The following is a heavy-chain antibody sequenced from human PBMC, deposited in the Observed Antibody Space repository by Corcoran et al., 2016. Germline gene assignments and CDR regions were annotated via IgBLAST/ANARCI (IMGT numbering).Heavy chain of an antibody. V-gene: IGHV1-69*01. D-gene: IGHD4-17*01. J-gene: IGHJ6*02. CDR3: ARGTEYDYGDYDRPAYYYGMDV. CDR1: GDTFSSYA. Sequence: QVQLVQSGAEVKKPGSSVKVSCKASGDTFSSYAISWVRQAPGQGLEWMGGIIPIFGTANYAQKFQGRVTMTADESTSTAYMELSSLRSEDTAVYYWARGTEYDYGDYDRPAYYYGMDVWGQGTTVTVSS. CDR2: IIPIFGTA.